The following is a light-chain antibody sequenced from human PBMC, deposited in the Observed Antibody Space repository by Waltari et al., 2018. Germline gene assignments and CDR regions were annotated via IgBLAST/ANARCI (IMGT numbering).Light chain of an antibody. CDR2: WAS. CDR3: QQYYTIPWT. CDR1: QSVLYNSNNKNY. V-gene: IGKV4-1*01. J-gene: IGKJ1*01. Sequence: DIVLTQSPDSLPVSLGERATITCKSSQSVLYNSNNKNYLAWYQQKPGQPPKLLIYWASTRESGVPDRFSGSGSGTDFTLTISSLQAEDVAVYYCQQYYTIPWTFGQGTKVEIK.